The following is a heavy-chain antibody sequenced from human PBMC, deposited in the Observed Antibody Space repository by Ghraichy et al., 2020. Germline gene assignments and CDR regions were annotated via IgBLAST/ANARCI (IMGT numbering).Heavy chain of an antibody. Sequence: ESLNISCTVSGGSITSSSHYWGWIRQPPGKGLEWIGSIYYSGNTYYNPSLKSRVTISVDTSKNQFSLKVNSVTAADTAVYYCASALGPAATGDSWGQGTLVTVSS. J-gene: IGHJ4*02. V-gene: IGHV4-39*07. CDR1: GGSITSSSHY. CDR2: IYYSGNT. D-gene: IGHD2-2*01. CDR3: ASALGPAATGDS.